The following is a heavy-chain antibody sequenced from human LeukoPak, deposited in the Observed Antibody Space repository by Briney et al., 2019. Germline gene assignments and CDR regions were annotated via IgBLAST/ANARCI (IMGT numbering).Heavy chain of an antibody. CDR3: ARAYYYGSGSPNWFDP. D-gene: IGHD3-10*01. CDR2: IKQDGSEK. CDR1: GFTFSSYW. J-gene: IGHJ5*02. V-gene: IGHV3-7*01. Sequence: PGGSLRLSCAASGFTFSSYWMSWVRQAPGKGLEWVANIKQDGSEKYYVDSVKGRFTISRDNAKNSLYLQMNSLRAEDTAVYYCARAYYYGSGSPNWFDPWGQGTLVTVSS.